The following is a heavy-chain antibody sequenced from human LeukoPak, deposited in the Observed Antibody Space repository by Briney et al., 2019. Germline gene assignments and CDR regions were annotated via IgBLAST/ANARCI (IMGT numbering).Heavy chain of an antibody. Sequence: GGSLRLSCAASGFTSSDYYMSWIRQAPGKGLEWVSAFSGSGGSTYYADSVKGRFTISRDNSKSTLYLQMNSLRAEDTAVYYCVTSGLSRFGFWGQGTLVTVSS. J-gene: IGHJ4*02. CDR2: FSGSGGST. D-gene: IGHD2/OR15-2a*01. CDR3: VTSGLSRFGF. CDR1: GFTSSDYY. V-gene: IGHV3-23*01.